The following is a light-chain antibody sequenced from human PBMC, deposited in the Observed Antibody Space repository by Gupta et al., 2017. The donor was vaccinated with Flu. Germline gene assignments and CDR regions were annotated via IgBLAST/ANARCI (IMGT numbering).Light chain of an antibody. CDR3: AAWDDNMKGCI. J-gene: IGLJ2*01. Sequence: SVLTQPPSASGTAGQRVTISCGGSTSNIATNFVYWYQQLQAAAPKLLISRTDQRPSGVTYRVSASKYDTSASLTNTWLRAEDEADYYSAAWDDNMKGCIFGGGTRVTVL. CDR2: RTD. V-gene: IGLV1-47*01. CDR1: TSNIATNF.